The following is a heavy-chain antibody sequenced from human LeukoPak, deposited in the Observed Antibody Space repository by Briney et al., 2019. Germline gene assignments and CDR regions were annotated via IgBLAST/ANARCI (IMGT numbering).Heavy chain of an antibody. D-gene: IGHD3-22*01. CDR1: GGTFSSYA. J-gene: IGHJ4*02. CDR3: ARGLYYYDSSGYYLFAY. Sequence: SVKVSCKASGGTFSSYAISWVRQAPGQGLEWMGGIIPIFGTANYAQKFQGRVTITADESTSTAYMELSSLRSEDTAVYYCARGLYYYDSSGYYLFAYWGQGTLVTVSS. CDR2: IIPIFGTA. V-gene: IGHV1-69*13.